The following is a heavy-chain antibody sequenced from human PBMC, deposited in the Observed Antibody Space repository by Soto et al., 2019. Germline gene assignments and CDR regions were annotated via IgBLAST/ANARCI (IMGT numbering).Heavy chain of an antibody. J-gene: IGHJ3*02. CDR2: IIPIFGTA. V-gene: IGHV1-69*13. CDR3: ASSPGIVVVPADTRAFDI. CDR1: GGTFSSYA. Sequence: SVKVSCKASGGTFSSYAISWVRQAPGQGLEWMGGIIPIFGTANYAQKFQGRVTITADESTSTAYMELSSLRSEDTAVYYCASSPGIVVVPADTRAFDIWGQGTMVTVSS. D-gene: IGHD2-2*01.